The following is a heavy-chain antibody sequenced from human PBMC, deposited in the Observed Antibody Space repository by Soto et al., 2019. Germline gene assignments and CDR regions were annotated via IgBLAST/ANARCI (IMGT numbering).Heavy chain of an antibody. Sequence: GGSLRLSCAASGFTFSSYGMHWVRQAPGKGLEWVAVISYDGSNKYYADSVKGRFTISRDNSKNTLYLQMNSLRAEDTAVYYCANLYCSSTSCYRGLDAFDIWGQGTMVTVSS. CDR2: ISYDGSNK. CDR1: GFTFSSYG. CDR3: ANLYCSSTSCYRGLDAFDI. V-gene: IGHV3-30*18. D-gene: IGHD2-2*01. J-gene: IGHJ3*02.